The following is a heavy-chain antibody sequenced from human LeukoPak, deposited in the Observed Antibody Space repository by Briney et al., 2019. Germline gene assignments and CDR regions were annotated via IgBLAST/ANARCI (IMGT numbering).Heavy chain of an antibody. Sequence: PGGSLRLSCAASGFTFSSYAMHWVRQAPGKGLEWVAVISYDGSNKYYADSVKGRFTISRDNSKNTLYLQMNSLRAEDTAVYYCAREPGGWYERSFDYWGQGTLDTVSS. CDR2: ISYDGSNK. D-gene: IGHD6-19*01. J-gene: IGHJ4*02. V-gene: IGHV3-30-3*01. CDR3: AREPGGWYERSFDY. CDR1: GFTFSSYA.